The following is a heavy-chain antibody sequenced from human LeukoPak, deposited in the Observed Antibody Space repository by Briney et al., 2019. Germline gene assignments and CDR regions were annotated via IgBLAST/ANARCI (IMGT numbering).Heavy chain of an antibody. CDR1: GGSISSSSYY. D-gene: IGHD6-6*01. Sequence: SETLSLTCTVSGGSISSSSYYWGWIRRPPGKGLEWIGSIYYSGSTYYNPSLKSRVTISVDTSKNQFSLKLSSVTAADTAVYYCARRVAVVAARAFDYWGQGTLVTVSS. CDR2: IYYSGST. CDR3: ARRVAVVAARAFDY. J-gene: IGHJ4*02. V-gene: IGHV4-39*01.